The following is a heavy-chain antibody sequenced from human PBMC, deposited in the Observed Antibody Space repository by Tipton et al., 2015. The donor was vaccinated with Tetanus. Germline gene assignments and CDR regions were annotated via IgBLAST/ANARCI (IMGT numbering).Heavy chain of an antibody. Sequence: QLEQSGAEPKKPGASLKVSCKASGYTFTGHYMYWVRQAPGQGLEWVGWIDPNSGGTIYAQNFQGRVTMTRDTSISTVYMELSRLRSDDTAVYYCARDRGDYIYYGMDVWGPGTTVTVSS. CDR3: ARDRGDYIYYGMDV. V-gene: IGHV1-2*02. CDR2: IDPNSGGT. CDR1: GYTFTGHY. J-gene: IGHJ6*02. D-gene: IGHD3-22*01.